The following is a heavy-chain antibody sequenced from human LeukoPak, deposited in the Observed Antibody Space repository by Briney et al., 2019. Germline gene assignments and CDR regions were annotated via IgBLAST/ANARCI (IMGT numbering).Heavy chain of an antibody. CDR1: GGSISSGGYY. J-gene: IGHJ5*02. V-gene: IGHV4-31*11. CDR2: IYYSGST. D-gene: IGHD3-10*01. Sequence: PSETLSLTCAVSGGSISSGGYYWSWIRQHSGKGLEWIGYIYYSGSTYYNPSLKSRVTISVDTSKNQFSLKLSSVTAADTAVYYCARGNYGHGTWFDPWGQGTLVTVSS. CDR3: ARGNYGHGTWFDP.